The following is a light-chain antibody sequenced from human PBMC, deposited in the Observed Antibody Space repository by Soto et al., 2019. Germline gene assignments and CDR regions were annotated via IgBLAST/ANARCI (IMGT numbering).Light chain of an antibody. CDR2: SAS. J-gene: IGKJ4*01. CDR3: QQSFNTLT. Sequence: DIQMTQSPSSLSASVGVRVTITCRASHSIGTYLSWYQHRPGKAPKLLIYSASTLQSGVPPRFSGSGSGTDFTLTISSLQPEDFATYYCQQSFNTLTFGGGTMVDIK. CDR1: HSIGTY. V-gene: IGKV1-39*01.